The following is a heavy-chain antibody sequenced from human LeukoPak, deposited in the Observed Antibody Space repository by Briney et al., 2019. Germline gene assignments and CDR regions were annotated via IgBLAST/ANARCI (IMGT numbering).Heavy chain of an antibody. CDR1: GFTFSSYA. CDR2: TSGSGGIT. V-gene: IGHV3-23*01. D-gene: IGHD6-13*01. J-gene: IGHJ4*02. CDR3: AKDQGSSSWYSITNY. Sequence: GGSLRLSCAASGFTFSSYAMSWVRQAPGKGLEWVSSTSGSGGITYYADSVKGRFTISRDNSRNTLYLQMNSLRAEDTAVYYCAKDQGSSSWYSITNYWGQGTLVTVSS.